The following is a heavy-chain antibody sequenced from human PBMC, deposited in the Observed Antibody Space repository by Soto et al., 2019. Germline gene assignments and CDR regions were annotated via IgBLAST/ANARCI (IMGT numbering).Heavy chain of an antibody. D-gene: IGHD3-10*01. CDR1: GDSIGSGDYY. J-gene: IGHJ5*02. CDR2: IYYIGTT. V-gene: IGHV4-30-4*01. Sequence: QVQLQESGPRLVKPSQTLSLTCTVSGDSIGSGDYYWTWIRQPPGKGLEWIGYIYYIGTTLYNPSLESRVNIAVDTSKNQFSLSVTSVTAADTAVYYCARGSTYYGFVTWGQGTLITVSS. CDR3: ARGSTYYGFVT.